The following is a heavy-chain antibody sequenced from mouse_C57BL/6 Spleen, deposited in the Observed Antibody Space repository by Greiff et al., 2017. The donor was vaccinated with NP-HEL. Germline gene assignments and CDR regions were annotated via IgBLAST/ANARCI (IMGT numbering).Heavy chain of an antibody. CDR3: ARGIATVVATGYFDV. Sequence: DVMLVESGGGLVKPGGSLKLSCAASGFTFSSYAMSWVRPTPEKRLAWVATISDGGSYPYYPDNVTGRFTIYRYNAKNNLYLQISHLKSEDTAMYYSARGIATVVATGYFDVWGTGTTVTVSS. J-gene: IGHJ1*03. D-gene: IGHD1-1*01. CDR2: ISDGGSYP. CDR1: GFTFSSYA. V-gene: IGHV5-4*03.